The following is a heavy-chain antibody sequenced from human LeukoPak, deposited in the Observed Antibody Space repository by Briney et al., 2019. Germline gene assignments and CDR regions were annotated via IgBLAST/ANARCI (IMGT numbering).Heavy chain of an antibody. CDR3: ARYHQPSGPNWLDR. Sequence: PSETLSLTCTVSSGSISPYYWSWIRQPPGKGLEWIGYISYSGSTNYNPSLKSRVTISVDTSKNQFSLSPSSVTAADTAVYYCARYHQPSGPNWLDRWGQGTLVTVSS. CDR2: ISYSGST. V-gene: IGHV4-59*01. CDR1: SGSISPYY. J-gene: IGHJ5*02. D-gene: IGHD2-15*01.